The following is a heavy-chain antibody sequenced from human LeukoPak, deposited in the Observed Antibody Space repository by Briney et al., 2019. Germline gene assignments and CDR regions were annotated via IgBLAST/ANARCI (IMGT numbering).Heavy chain of an antibody. CDR3: ARAIVGATRGFDP. Sequence: PSETLSLTCTVSGGSISRSSYYWGWIRQPPGKGLEWIGSIYYSGSTYYNPSLKSRATISLDTSKNQFSLKLSSVTAADTAVYHCARAIVGATRGFDPWGQGALVTVSS. CDR1: GGSISRSSYY. D-gene: IGHD1-26*01. V-gene: IGHV4-39*01. CDR2: IYYSGST. J-gene: IGHJ5*02.